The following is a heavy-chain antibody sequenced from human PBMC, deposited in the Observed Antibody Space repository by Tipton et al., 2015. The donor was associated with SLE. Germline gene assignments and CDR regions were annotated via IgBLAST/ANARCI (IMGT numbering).Heavy chain of an antibody. J-gene: IGHJ4*02. CDR1: GFTVSSNY. CDR2: IYSGGST. Sequence: SLRLSCAASGFTVSSNYMSWVRQAPGKGLEWVSVIYSGGSTYYADSVKGRFTISRDNSKNTLYLQMNSLRAEDTAVYYCAKDSFGESPFDYWGQGTLVTVSS. CDR3: AKDSFGESPFDY. V-gene: IGHV3-53*01. D-gene: IGHD3-10*01.